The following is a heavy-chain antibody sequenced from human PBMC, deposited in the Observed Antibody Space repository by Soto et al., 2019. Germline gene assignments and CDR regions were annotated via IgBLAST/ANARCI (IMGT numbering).Heavy chain of an antibody. CDR3: TYGDYSNDY. Sequence: SETLSLTCAVSGGSISSGNWWSWVRQPPGKGLEWIGEIYHSGSTNYNPSLKSRVTISVDKSKNQLSLKLTSVTAADTAVYYCTYGDYSNDYWGQGTLVTVSS. CDR1: GGSISSGNW. D-gene: IGHD4-17*01. V-gene: IGHV4-4*02. CDR2: IYHSGST. J-gene: IGHJ4*02.